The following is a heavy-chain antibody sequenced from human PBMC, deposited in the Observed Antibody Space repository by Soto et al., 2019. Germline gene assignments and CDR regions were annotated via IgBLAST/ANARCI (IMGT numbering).Heavy chain of an antibody. CDR1: GYSFTSYW. CDR2: IDPSDSYT. D-gene: IGHD3-22*01. CDR3: ARHRNYYDSSGYYAPDAFDI. Sequence: GEPMKISSKGSGYSFTSYWISWVRQMPGKGLEWMGRIDPSDSYTNYSPSFQGHVTISADKSISTAYLQWSSLKASDTAMYYCARHRNYYDSSGYYAPDAFDIWGQGTMVTVSS. V-gene: IGHV5-10-1*01. J-gene: IGHJ3*02.